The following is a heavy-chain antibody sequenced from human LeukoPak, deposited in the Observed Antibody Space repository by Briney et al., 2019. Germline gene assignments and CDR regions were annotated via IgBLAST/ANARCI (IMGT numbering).Heavy chain of an antibody. V-gene: IGHV3-74*01. CDR1: GFTFSSYW. CDR2: IDRDGSRI. CDR3: ARALHYYDSSGYYYGLDY. Sequence: PGGSLRLSCAVSGFTFSSYWMHWVRQAPGKGLVWVSRIDRDGSRINYADSVKGRFTISRDNSKNTLYLQMNSLRAEDTAVYYCARALHYYDSSGYYYGLDYWGQGTLVTVSS. J-gene: IGHJ4*02. D-gene: IGHD3-22*01.